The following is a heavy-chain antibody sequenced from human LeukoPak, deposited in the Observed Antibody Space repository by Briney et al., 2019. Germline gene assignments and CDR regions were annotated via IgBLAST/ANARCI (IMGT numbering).Heavy chain of an antibody. J-gene: IGHJ4*02. CDR2: IGQDGVER. V-gene: IGHV3-7*01. CDR3: AIPSSYDGSRYYHAY. D-gene: IGHD3-22*01. Sequence: PGGSLRLSCAASGISFASYWVTWVRQAPGKGLEWVANIGQDGVERVYEGSVKGRSTISRDNARNLLFLQMNSLRADDTAVYYCAIPSSYDGSRYYHAYWGQGTLVSVSS. CDR1: GISFASYW.